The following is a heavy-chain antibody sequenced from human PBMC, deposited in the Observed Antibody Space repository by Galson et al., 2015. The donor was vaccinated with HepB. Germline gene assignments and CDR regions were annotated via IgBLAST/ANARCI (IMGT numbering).Heavy chain of an antibody. Sequence: SVKVSCKASGYTFNRYAINWVRQAPGQGLEWMGWINTNTGSPTYAQGFTGRFVFSVDTSVSTAYLQLTSLKAEDSAIYYCARVDSGAYYYIDHWGQGTLVTVSS. CDR3: ARVDSGAYYYIDH. CDR2: INTNTGSP. J-gene: IGHJ4*02. V-gene: IGHV7-4-1*02. D-gene: IGHD4/OR15-4a*01. CDR1: GYTFNRYA.